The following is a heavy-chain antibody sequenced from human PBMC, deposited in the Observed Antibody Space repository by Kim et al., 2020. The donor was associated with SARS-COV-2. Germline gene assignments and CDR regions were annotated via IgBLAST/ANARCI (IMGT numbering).Heavy chain of an antibody. CDR1: GGSFSGYY. D-gene: IGHD3-9*01. CDR3: ARLDILTGYYMDY. CDR2: INHSGST. Sequence: SETLSLTCAVYGGSFSGYYWSWIRQPPGKGLEWNGEINHSGSTNYNPSLKSRVTISVDTSKNKFSLKLRSVTAADTAVYYCARLDILTGYYMDYWGQGTLVTVSS. J-gene: IGHJ4*02. V-gene: IGHV4-34*01.